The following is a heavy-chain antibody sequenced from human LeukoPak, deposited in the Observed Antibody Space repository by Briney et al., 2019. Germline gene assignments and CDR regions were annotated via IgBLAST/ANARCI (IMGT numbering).Heavy chain of an antibody. CDR1: GGTFSSYA. Sequence: VASVKVSCKASGGTFSSYAISWVRQAPGQGLEWMGGIIPIFGTANYAQKFQGRVTITADKSTSTAYMELRSLRSDDTAVYYCARDGVGSGSYYNPFYWGQGTLVTVSS. D-gene: IGHD3-10*01. CDR2: IIPIFGTA. CDR3: ARDGVGSGSYYNPFY. J-gene: IGHJ4*02. V-gene: IGHV1-69*06.